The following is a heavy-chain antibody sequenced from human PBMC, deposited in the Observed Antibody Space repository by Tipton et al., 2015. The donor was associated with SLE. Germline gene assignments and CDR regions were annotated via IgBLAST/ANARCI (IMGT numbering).Heavy chain of an antibody. CDR2: IYHSGST. D-gene: IGHD5-24*01. V-gene: IGHV4-38-2*02. CDR1: GYSISSGYY. Sequence: TLSLTCAVSGYSISSGYYWGWIRQPPGKGLEWIGSIYHSGSTYYNPSLKSRVTISVDTSKNQFSLKLSSVTAADTAVYYCARDAFGLQLKTFDYWGQGTLVTVSS. CDR3: ARDAFGLQLKTFDY. J-gene: IGHJ4*02.